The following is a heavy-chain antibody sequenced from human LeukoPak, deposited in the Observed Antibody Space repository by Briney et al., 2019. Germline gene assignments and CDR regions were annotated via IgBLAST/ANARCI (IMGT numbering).Heavy chain of an antibody. Sequence: QPGGSLRLSCEASGFTFSSYAMNWVRQAPGKGLEWVSVISGSGGSTFYADSVKGRFAISRDNSKNTLYLQMNSLRAEDTAVYYCAKDPRYQVLYWLDPWGQGTLVTVSS. D-gene: IGHD2-2*01. CDR3: AKDPRYQVLYWLDP. J-gene: IGHJ5*02. CDR2: ISGSGGST. CDR1: GFTFSSYA. V-gene: IGHV3-23*01.